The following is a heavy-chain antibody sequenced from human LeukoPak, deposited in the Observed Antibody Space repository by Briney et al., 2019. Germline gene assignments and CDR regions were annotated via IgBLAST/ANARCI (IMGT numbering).Heavy chain of an antibody. CDR2: IGGSGGST. CDR1: GFTFSSYT. J-gene: IGHJ2*01. V-gene: IGHV3-23*01. D-gene: IGHD4-17*01. CDR3: AKDLYPVTTACWYFDL. Sequence: QSGGSLRLSCAASGFTFSSYTMNWVRRAPGKGLEWVSAIGGSGGSTHYADSVKGRFTTSRDNSKDTLYLQMNSLRADDTAVYYCAKDLYPVTTACWYFDLWGRGTLVTVSS.